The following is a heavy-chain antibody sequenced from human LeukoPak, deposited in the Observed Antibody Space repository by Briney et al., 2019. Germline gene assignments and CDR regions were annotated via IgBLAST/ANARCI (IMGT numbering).Heavy chain of an antibody. CDR1: GFTFSSYG. V-gene: IGHV3-23*01. Sequence: PGGSLRLSYAASGFTFSSYGMSWVRQAPGKGLEWVSATNARGDDTYYADSVKGRFTISRDNSKNTLYLRMNTLRAEDTAVYYCAKRSDYGDDSNYFDYWGQGTLVTVSS. CDR2: TNARGDDT. J-gene: IGHJ4*02. D-gene: IGHD4-23*01. CDR3: AKRSDYGDDSNYFDY.